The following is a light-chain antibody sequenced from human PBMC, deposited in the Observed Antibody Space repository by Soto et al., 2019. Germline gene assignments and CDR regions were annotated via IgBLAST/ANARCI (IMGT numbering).Light chain of an antibody. J-gene: IGKJ5*01. CDR1: QSVRSSY. Sequence: EIVLTQSPATVSVSPGERATLSCRASQSVRSSYLAWYQQKPGQAPRLLIYGASSRATGIPDRFSGSGSGTEFTLTISSLQSEDFAVYYCQQCSNWPRAITFGHGTRLEIK. CDR3: QQCSNWPRAIT. CDR2: GAS. V-gene: IGKV3-15*01.